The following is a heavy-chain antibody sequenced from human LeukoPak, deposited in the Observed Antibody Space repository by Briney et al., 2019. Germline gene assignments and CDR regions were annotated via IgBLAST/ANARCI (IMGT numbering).Heavy chain of an antibody. V-gene: IGHV3-21*01. CDR1: GFTFSSYE. D-gene: IGHD5-12*01. CDR3: ARDLRPYSGYNNLAFDI. Sequence: GGSLRLSCAASGFTFSSYEMNWVRQAPGKGLEWVSSISSSSSYIYYADSVKGRFTISRDNARNSLYLQMNSLRAEDTAVYYCARDLRPYSGYNNLAFDIWGQGTMVTVSS. CDR2: ISSSSSYI. J-gene: IGHJ3*02.